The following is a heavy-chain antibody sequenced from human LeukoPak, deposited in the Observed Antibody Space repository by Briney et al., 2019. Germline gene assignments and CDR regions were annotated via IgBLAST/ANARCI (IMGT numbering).Heavy chain of an antibody. D-gene: IGHD3-10*01. V-gene: IGHV3-20*04. CDR3: ARKLWFGEPCCYFDY. J-gene: IGHJ4*02. CDR2: INWNGGST. Sequence: GGSLRLSCAASGFTLSSYWMSWVRQAPGKGLEWVSGINWNGGSTGYADSVKGRFTISRDNAKNSLHLQMNSLRAEDTAVYYCARKLWFGEPCCYFDYWGQGTLVTVSS. CDR1: GFTLSSYW.